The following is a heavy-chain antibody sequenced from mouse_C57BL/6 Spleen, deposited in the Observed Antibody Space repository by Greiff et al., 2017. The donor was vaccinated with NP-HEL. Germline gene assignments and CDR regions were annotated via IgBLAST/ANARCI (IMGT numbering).Heavy chain of an antibody. V-gene: IGHV5-4*01. Sequence: EVNVVESGGGLVKPGGSLKLSCAASGFTFSSYAMSWVRQTPEKRLEWVATISDGGSYTYYPDNVKGRFTISRDNAKNNLYLQMSHLKSEDTAMYYCARENYYYGSSPYYFDYWGQGTTLTVSS. CDR3: ARENYYYGSSPYYFDY. D-gene: IGHD1-1*01. J-gene: IGHJ2*01. CDR2: ISDGGSYT. CDR1: GFTFSSYA.